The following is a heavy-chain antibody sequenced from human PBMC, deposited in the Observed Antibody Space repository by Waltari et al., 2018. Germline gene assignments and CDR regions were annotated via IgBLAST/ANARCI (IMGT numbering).Heavy chain of an antibody. D-gene: IGHD4-17*01. CDR1: GGSISRSNW. CDR2: IYHSGST. V-gene: IGHV4-4*02. J-gene: IGHJ5*02. Sequence: QVQLQESGPGLVKPSGTLSLTCAVSGGSISRSNWWSWVRQPPGKGLEWIGEIYHSGSTHYNPSLKSRVTISVDKSKTQFSLKLSSVTAADTAVYYCARDPLTTVTTSTGFDPWGQGTLVTVSS. CDR3: ARDPLTTVTTSTGFDP.